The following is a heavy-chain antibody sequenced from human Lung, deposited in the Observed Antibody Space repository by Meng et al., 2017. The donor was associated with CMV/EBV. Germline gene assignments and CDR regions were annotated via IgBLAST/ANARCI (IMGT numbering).Heavy chain of an antibody. CDR2: ININTGNP. V-gene: IGHV7-4-1*01. D-gene: IGHD5-24*01. CDR1: GYTFTSSS. J-gene: IGHJ4*02. CDR3: ARGDGWRFDY. Sequence: QVQLVQSGSELKKPGDSVKVSCQVAGYTFTSSSMNWVRHAPGQGLEWMGWININTGNPTYAQGFTGRFVFSLDTSVSTAYLQIDSLKADDTAVYYCARGDGWRFDYWGQGTLVTVSS.